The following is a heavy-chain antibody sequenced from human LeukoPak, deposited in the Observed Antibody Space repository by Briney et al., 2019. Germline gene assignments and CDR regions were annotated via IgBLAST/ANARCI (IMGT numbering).Heavy chain of an antibody. D-gene: IGHD6-19*01. CDR1: GDSISSYY. CDR2: IYYSGST. CDR3: ARDPSRSSGWRDYFDS. J-gene: IGHJ4*02. Sequence: SETLSLTCTVSGDSISSYYWSWIRQPPGKGLEWIGYIYYSGSTYYNPSLKSRVTISVDTSKNQFSLKVTSLTAADTAVYFCARDPSRSSGWRDYFDSWGQGSLVTVSS. V-gene: IGHV4-59*12.